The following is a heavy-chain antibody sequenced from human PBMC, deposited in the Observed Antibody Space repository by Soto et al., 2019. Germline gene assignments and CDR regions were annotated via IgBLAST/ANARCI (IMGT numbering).Heavy chain of an antibody. CDR1: GYTFISYG. J-gene: IGHJ4*02. CDR2: INPYNGNT. Sequence: QVQLVQSGAEVKKPGASVKVSCKASGYTFISYGISWVRQAPGQGLEWMGCINPYNGNTNYAQKLQGRVTMTSDTSTSRAYMELRSLRSDDTAVYFCARAITMVPGVPRILDYWGQGTLVTVSS. D-gene: IGHD3-10*01. CDR3: ARAITMVPGVPRILDY. V-gene: IGHV1-18*01.